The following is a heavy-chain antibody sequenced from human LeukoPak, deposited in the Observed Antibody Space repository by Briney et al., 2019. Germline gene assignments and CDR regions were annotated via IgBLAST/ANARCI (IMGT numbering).Heavy chain of an antibody. J-gene: IGHJ4*02. D-gene: IGHD1-26*01. V-gene: IGHV4-34*01. Sequence: PSETLSLTCAVYGGTFSGYYWSWIRQPPGKGLEWIGEINHSGSTNYNPSLKSRVTISVDTSKNQFSLKLSSVTAAYTAVYYCARGHRGVVATIDYWGQGTLVTVSS. CDR2: INHSGST. CDR3: ARGHRGVVATIDY. CDR1: GGTFSGYY.